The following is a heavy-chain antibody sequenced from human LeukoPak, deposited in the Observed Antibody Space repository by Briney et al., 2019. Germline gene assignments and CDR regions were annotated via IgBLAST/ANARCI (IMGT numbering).Heavy chain of an antibody. CDR1: GISLSNYG. V-gene: IGHV3-23*01. J-gene: IGHJ4*02. CDR3: AKRGVVIRGILVIGYHQEAYHYDF. D-gene: IGHD3-10*01. CDR2: ISEGGGST. Sequence: GGSLRLSCVVSGISLSNYGMTWVRQAPGKGLEWVSYISEGGGSTTYADSVKGRFTISRDTSLNTLYLQMNNLRAEDTAVYFCAKRGVVIRGILVIGYHQEAYHYDFWGQGVLVTVSS.